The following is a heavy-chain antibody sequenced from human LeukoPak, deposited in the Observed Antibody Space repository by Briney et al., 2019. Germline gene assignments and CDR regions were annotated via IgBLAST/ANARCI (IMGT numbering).Heavy chain of an antibody. CDR2: ISYDGSNK. V-gene: IGHV3-30*03. CDR1: GFTFSSYS. CDR3: ARDAASVGSEYYFDY. Sequence: GGSLRLSCAASGFTFSSYSMNWVRQAPGKGLEWVAVISYDGSNKYYADSVKGRFTISRDNSKNTLYLQMNSLRAEDTAVYYCARDAASVGSEYYFDYWGQGTLVTVSS. J-gene: IGHJ4*02. D-gene: IGHD2-15*01.